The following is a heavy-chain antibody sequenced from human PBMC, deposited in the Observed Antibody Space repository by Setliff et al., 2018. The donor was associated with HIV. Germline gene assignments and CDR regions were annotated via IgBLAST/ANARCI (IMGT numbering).Heavy chain of an antibody. CDR3: ARPSLGIGGGSMFDS. D-gene: IGHD3-3*01. CDR1: GGSISSSNYY. J-gene: IGHJ4*02. CDR2: VRFSGSI. Sequence: KTSETLSLTCTVFGGSISSSNYYWGWIRQSPGKGLEWIANVRFSGSIYYSPSLRSRISISVDTPKNQFSLKLRSVTAADTAVYYCARPSLGIGGGSMFDSWGQGALVTVSS. V-gene: IGHV4-39*01.